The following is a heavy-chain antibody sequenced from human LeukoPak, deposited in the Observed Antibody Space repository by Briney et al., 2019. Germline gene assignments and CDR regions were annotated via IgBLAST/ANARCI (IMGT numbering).Heavy chain of an antibody. J-gene: IGHJ4*02. D-gene: IGHD2-21*02. Sequence: PGESLRLSCAASGFTFSSYWIHWVRQAPGKGLVWLSRINSDGSDARYAGSVKGRFTISRDNAENTVYLQMNSLRPEDTGVYYCSREVVLTAISVLDQWGQGTLVSVSS. CDR3: SREVVLTAISVLDQ. CDR2: INSDGSDA. CDR1: GFTFSSYW. V-gene: IGHV3-74*01.